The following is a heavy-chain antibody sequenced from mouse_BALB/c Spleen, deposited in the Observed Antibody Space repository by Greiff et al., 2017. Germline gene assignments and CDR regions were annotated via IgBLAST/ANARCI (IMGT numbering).Heavy chain of an antibody. CDR2: INPNNGGT. Sequence: EVQLQQSGPELVKPGASVKIPCKASGYTFTDYNMAWVKQSHGKSLEWIGDINPNNGGTIYNQKFKGKATLTVDKSSSTAYMELRSLTSEDTAVYYCASIFITTAKRAMDYWGQGTSVTVSS. D-gene: IGHD1-2*01. CDR1: GYTFTDYN. J-gene: IGHJ4*01. V-gene: IGHV1-18*01. CDR3: ASIFITTAKRAMDY.